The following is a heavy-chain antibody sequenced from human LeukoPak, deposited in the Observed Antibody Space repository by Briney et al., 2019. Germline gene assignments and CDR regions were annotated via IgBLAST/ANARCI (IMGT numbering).Heavy chain of an antibody. CDR2: IKHDGSEK. D-gene: IGHD4-17*01. CDR3: ARDFGDYFCYFDY. CDR1: HFTFTNRW. V-gene: IGHV3-7*03. Sequence: GGSLRLSCAASHFTFTNRWMNWVRQAPGKGLEWVANIKHDGSEKYYVDSVKGRFTISRDNAKNSLYLQMNRLRAEDTAVYYCARDFGDYFCYFDYWGQGTLVTVSP. J-gene: IGHJ4*02.